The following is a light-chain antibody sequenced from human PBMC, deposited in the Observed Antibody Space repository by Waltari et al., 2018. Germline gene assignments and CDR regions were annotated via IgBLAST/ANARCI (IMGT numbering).Light chain of an antibody. Sequence: QSALTQPASVSGSPGQSITISCTGTNSDIDAYDYVSWYQQHPGKAPKRILYDVSGRPSGISNRFSGSKSDNTASLTISGLQDEDEADCYCSSYATSNTVVFGGGTKVTVL. J-gene: IGLJ2*01. CDR2: DVS. CDR3: SSYATSNTVV. V-gene: IGLV2-14*03. CDR1: NSDIDAYDY.